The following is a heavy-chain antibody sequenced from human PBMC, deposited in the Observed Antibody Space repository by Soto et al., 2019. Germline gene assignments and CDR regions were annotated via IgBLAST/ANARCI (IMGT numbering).Heavy chain of an antibody. CDR1: GFTFNTYG. Sequence: EVRLLQSGGGLVRPGSSLTLSCVASGFTFNTYGMTWVRQAPGKGLEWVSFVTGKGGRSYYADSVKGRFTISRDSSKDTLYLQMNSRRVDDTAVYYCAKEQQPEGPTFFLSPVSTPDGMEVWGQGTTVTVSS. D-gene: IGHD2-15*01. J-gene: IGHJ6*02. CDR2: VTGKGGRS. CDR3: AKEQQPEGPTFFLSPVSTPDGMEV. V-gene: IGHV3-23*01.